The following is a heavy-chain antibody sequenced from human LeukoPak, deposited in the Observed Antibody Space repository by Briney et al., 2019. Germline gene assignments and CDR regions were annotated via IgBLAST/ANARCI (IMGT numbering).Heavy chain of an antibody. CDR2: TYYRSKWNN. Sequence: SQTLSLTCAISGDSVSGNSAVAWNWLRQSPSRGLEWLGRTYYRSKWNNDYAVSVKNRITINPDPSKNQSALHLNSVTPQDTAVYSCTRGRNSGFDYWGQGTLVTVSS. CDR1: GDSVSGNSAVA. D-gene: IGHD2/OR15-2a*01. CDR3: TRGRNSGFDY. V-gene: IGHV6-1*01. J-gene: IGHJ4*02.